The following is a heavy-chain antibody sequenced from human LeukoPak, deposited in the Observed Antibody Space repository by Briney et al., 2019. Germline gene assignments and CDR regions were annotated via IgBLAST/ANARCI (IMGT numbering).Heavy chain of an antibody. Sequence: GGSLRLSCAGSGFTFSSYAMSWVRQAPGKGLEWVSAISDTGATTYDADSVKGRFTISRDNSRSTLYLQMNSLRAEDTALYYCAKDTSIGRYCTNGVCSPFDYWGQGALVTVSS. CDR1: GFTFSSYA. V-gene: IGHV3-23*01. CDR3: AKDTSIGRYCTNGVCSPFDY. D-gene: IGHD2-8*01. J-gene: IGHJ4*02. CDR2: ISDTGATT.